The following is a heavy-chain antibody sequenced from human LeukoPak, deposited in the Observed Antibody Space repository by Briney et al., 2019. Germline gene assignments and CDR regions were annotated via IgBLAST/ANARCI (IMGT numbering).Heavy chain of an antibody. CDR3: ARAVVVPAAMPEYYYYYMDV. D-gene: IGHD2-2*01. CDR1: GFTFSSYW. V-gene: IGHV3-7*01. J-gene: IGHJ6*03. CDR2: IKQDGSEK. Sequence: GGSLRLSCAASGFTFSSYWMSWVRQAPGKGLGWVANIKQDGSEKYYVDSVRGRFTISRDNAKNSLYLQMNSLRAEDTAVYYCARAVVVPAAMPEYYYYYMDVWGKGTTVTVSS.